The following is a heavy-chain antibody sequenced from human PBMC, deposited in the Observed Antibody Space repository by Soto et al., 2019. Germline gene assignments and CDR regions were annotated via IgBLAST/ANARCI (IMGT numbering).Heavy chain of an antibody. V-gene: IGHV1-18*04. CDR2: ISAYNGNT. D-gene: IGHD2-15*01. CDR3: ARDYFTGGYRYYYYYGMDV. J-gene: IGHJ6*02. CDR1: GYTFTSYG. Sequence: GASVKVSCKASGYTFTSYGISWVRQAPGQGLEWMGWISAYNGNTNYAQKLQGRVTMTTDTSTSTAYMELRSLRSDDTAVYYCARDYFTGGYRYYYYYGMDVWGQGTTVTVSS.